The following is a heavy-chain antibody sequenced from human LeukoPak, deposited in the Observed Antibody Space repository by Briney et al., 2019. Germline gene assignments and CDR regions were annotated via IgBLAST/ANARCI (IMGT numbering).Heavy chain of an antibody. Sequence: GGSLRLSCAASGVTFSSYSMNWVRQAPGKGLEWVANIKHDGSEKYYVDSVKGRFTISRDNAKNSLYLQTNSLRAEDTAVYYCARDQGSGINYYYYYMDVWGKGTTVTVSS. CDR3: ARDQGSGINYYYYYMDV. V-gene: IGHV3-7*01. CDR2: IKHDGSEK. J-gene: IGHJ6*03. CDR1: GVTFSSYS. D-gene: IGHD3-10*01.